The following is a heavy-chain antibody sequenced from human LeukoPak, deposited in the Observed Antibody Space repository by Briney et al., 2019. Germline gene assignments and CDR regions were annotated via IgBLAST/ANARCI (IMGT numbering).Heavy chain of an antibody. CDR2: INAYNGNT. Sequence: ASVKVSCKASGYILTSYGISGVRQAPGQGREWMGWINAYNGNTNYAQKLQGRVTITTDTSTNTAYMELRRLRSDDTAVYYCARDPPESYCSSTSCDWAPGNNWFDPWGQGTLVTVSS. V-gene: IGHV1-18*01. J-gene: IGHJ5*02. CDR1: GYILTSYG. D-gene: IGHD2-2*01. CDR3: ARDPPESYCSSTSCDWAPGNNWFDP.